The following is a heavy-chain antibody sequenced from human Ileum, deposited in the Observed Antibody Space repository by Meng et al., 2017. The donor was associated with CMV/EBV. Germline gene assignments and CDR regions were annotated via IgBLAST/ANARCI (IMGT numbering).Heavy chain of an antibody. D-gene: IGHD3-9*01. CDR2: IIPILGIA. V-gene: IGHV1-69*10. Sequence: SVKVSCKASGGTFSSYAISWVRQAPGQGLEWMGGIIPILGIANYAQKFQGRVTITADKSTRTAYMELSSLRSEDTTVYYCARVNPSYDILTGYYRVWGQGTLVTVSS. J-gene: IGHJ4*02. CDR1: GGTFSSYA. CDR3: ARVNPSYDILTGYYRV.